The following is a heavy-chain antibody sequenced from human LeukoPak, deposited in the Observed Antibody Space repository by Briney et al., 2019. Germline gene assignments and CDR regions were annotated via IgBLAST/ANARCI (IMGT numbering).Heavy chain of an antibody. CDR2: ISSSSSYI. Sequence: PGGSLRVSCAASGFTFSSYSMNWVRQAPGKGLEWVSSISSSSSYIYYADSVKGRLTISRDNAKNSLYLQMNSLRAEDTAVYYCASGRTIFGVVIVDYFDYWGQGTLVTVSS. CDR1: GFTFSSYS. J-gene: IGHJ4*02. V-gene: IGHV3-21*01. D-gene: IGHD3-3*01. CDR3: ASGRTIFGVVIVDYFDY.